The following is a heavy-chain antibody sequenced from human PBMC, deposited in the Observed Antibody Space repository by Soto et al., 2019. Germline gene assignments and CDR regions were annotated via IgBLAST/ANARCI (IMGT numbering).Heavy chain of an antibody. CDR1: GGSFSGYY. CDR2: INHSGST. CDR3: ARGGRYPYYYYMDV. V-gene: IGHV4-34*01. J-gene: IGHJ6*03. D-gene: IGHD3-9*01. Sequence: PSETLSLTCAVYGGSFSGYYLSWIRQTPGKGLEWIGEINHSGSTNYNPSLKSRVTISVDTSKNQFSLKLSSVTAADTAVYYCARGGRYPYYYYMDVWGKGTTVTVSS.